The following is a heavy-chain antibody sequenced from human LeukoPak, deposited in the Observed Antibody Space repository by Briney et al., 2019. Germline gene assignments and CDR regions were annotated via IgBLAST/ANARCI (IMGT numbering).Heavy chain of an antibody. CDR2: IRYDGTNK. D-gene: IGHD4-17*01. J-gene: IGHJ6*03. V-gene: IGHV3-30*02. CDR3: AKDRDYGDYPSAYYYYMDV. CDR1: GFNFSTYG. Sequence: GGSLRLSCAASGFNFSTYGIHWVRQAPAKGLEWVAFIRYDGTNKWYADSVKGRFTISRDNSKNMLYLQMNSLRAEDTAVYHCAKDRDYGDYPSAYYYYMDVWGKGTTVTVSS.